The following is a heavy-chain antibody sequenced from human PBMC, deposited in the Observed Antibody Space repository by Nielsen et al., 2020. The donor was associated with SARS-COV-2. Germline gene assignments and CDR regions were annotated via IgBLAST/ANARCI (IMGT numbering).Heavy chain of an antibody. Sequence: GESPKISCAASGFTFISYGMHWFRQAPGKGLEWVAVISYDGSNKYYADSVKGRFTISRDNSKNTLYLQMNSLRAEDTAVYYCAKIAAATASADYWGQGTLVTVSS. J-gene: IGHJ4*02. V-gene: IGHV3-30*18. CDR1: GFTFISYG. D-gene: IGHD6-13*01. CDR3: AKIAAATASADY. CDR2: ISYDGSNK.